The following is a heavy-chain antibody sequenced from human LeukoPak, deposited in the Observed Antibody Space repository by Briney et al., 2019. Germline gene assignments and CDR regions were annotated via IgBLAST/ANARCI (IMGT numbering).Heavy chain of an antibody. V-gene: IGHV3-33*01. CDR3: ARDLGSGWYSDY. CDR2: IWYDGSNK. CDR1: GFTFSSYG. J-gene: IGHJ4*02. D-gene: IGHD6-19*01. Sequence: GGSLRLSCAASGFTFSSYGMHWVRQAPGKGLEWVAVIWYDGSNKYYADSVKGRFTISRDNSKNTLHLQMNSLRAEDTAVYYCARDLGSGWYSDYWGQGTLVTVSS.